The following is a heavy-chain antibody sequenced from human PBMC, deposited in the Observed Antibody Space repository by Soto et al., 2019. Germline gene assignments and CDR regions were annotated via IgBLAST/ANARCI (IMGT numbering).Heavy chain of an antibody. V-gene: IGHV3-23*01. Sequence: GGSLRLSCAASGFTFSSYAMSWVRQAPGKGLEWVSGISGSGDSTYYADSVKGRFTISRDNSKNTLYLQMNSLRAEDTAVYYCAKGVPGIAVFGTGYFQHWGLGTLV. CDR2: ISGSGDST. J-gene: IGHJ1*01. CDR3: AKGVPGIAVFGTGYFQH. D-gene: IGHD6-19*01. CDR1: GFTFSSYA.